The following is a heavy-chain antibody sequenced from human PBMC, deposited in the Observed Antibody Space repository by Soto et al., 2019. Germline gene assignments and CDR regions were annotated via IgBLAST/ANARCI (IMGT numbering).Heavy chain of an antibody. D-gene: IGHD2-2*01. V-gene: IGHV4-59*01. Sequence: TSETLSLTCTVSGGSISSYYWSWIRQPPGKGLEWIGYIYYSGSTNYDPSLKSRVTISVDTSKNQFSLKLSSVTAAGTAVYYCARFSIVVVPAAMDYYYYGMDVWGQGTTVTVSS. CDR1: GGSISSYY. CDR2: IYYSGST. CDR3: ARFSIVVVPAAMDYYYYGMDV. J-gene: IGHJ6*02.